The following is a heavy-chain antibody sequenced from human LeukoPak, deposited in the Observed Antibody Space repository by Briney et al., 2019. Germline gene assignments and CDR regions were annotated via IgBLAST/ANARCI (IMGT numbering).Heavy chain of an antibody. V-gene: IGHV4-34*01. CDR3: ARGLFSGGSLGYYYMDV. J-gene: IGHJ6*03. D-gene: IGHD1-26*01. Sequence: SETLSLTCAVYGGSFSGYYWSWIRQPPGKGLEWIGEINHSGSTNYNPSLKSRVTISVDTSRNQFSLKLSSVTAADTAVYYCARGLFSGGSLGYYYMDVWGKGTTVTVSS. CDR1: GGSFSGYY. CDR2: INHSGST.